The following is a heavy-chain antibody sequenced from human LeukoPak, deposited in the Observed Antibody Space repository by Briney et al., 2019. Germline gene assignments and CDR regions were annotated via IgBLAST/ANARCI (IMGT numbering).Heavy chain of an antibody. J-gene: IGHJ3*02. CDR3: ARVTTMVRGSMNAFDI. D-gene: IGHD3-10*01. Sequence: SETLSLTCTVSGGSISSYYWSWIRQPPGKGLEWIGYIYHSGSTNYNPSLKSRVTISVDTSKNQFSLKLSSVTAADTAVYYCARVTTMVRGSMNAFDIWGQGTMVTVSS. CDR2: IYHSGST. CDR1: GGSISSYY. V-gene: IGHV4-59*01.